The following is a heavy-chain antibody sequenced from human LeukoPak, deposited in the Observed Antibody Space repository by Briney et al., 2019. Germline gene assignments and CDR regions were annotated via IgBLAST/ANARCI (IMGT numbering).Heavy chain of an antibody. CDR2: FSASDGSR. CDR1: GFSFSSYG. Sequence: PGGSLRLSCEASGFSFSSYGMSWVRQAPGEGLEWVSGFSASDGSRYYADSVKGRFTISRDNSKNTLYLQMNSLRAEDTAVYYCAKDLSVVAATKGPDYWGQGTLVTVSS. J-gene: IGHJ4*02. D-gene: IGHD2-15*01. V-gene: IGHV3-23*01. CDR3: AKDLSVVAATKGPDY.